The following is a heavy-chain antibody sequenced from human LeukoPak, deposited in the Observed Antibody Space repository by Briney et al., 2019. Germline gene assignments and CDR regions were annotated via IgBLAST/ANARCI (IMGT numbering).Heavy chain of an antibody. D-gene: IGHD6-13*01. J-gene: IGHJ3*02. CDR3: ARVDGSWYQVRVGFDI. CDR2: IIPIFGTA. Sequence: SVKVSCKASGGTFSSYAISWVRQAPGQGLEWMGGIIPIFGTANYAQKFQGRVTITADESTSTAYMELSSLRSDDTAVYYCARVDGSWYQVRVGFDIWGQGTMVTVSS. V-gene: IGHV1-69*13. CDR1: GGTFSSYA.